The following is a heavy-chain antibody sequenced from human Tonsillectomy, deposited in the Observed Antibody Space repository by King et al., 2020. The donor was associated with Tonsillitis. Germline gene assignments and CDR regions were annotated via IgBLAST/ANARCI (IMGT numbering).Heavy chain of an antibody. V-gene: IGHV3-33*01. CDR2: IWYDGSNK. J-gene: IGHJ4*02. D-gene: IGHD2-15*01. CDR1: GFTFSSYG. CDR3: ARDPDGSLVD. Sequence: VQLVESGGGVVQPGRSLRLSCAASGFTFSSYGMYWVRQAPGKGLEWVAVIWYDGSNKYYADSVKGRFTISRDNSKNTLYLQMNSLRAEDTAVYYCARDPDGSLVDWGQGTLVTVSS.